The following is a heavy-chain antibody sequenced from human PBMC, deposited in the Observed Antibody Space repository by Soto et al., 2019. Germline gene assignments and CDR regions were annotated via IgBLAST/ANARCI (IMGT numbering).Heavy chain of an antibody. CDR1: GFTCSRYG. CDR3: AKDSPVSGNYQALAY. CDR2: LTPGGETT. D-gene: IGHD1-26*01. J-gene: IGHJ4*02. Sequence: GGGLRLSCAASGFTCSRYGLTWVREARGAGLEWVSALTPGGETTYYIASVRGRFTISRANARDTLYLQMNSLTAADTALYYCAKDSPVSGNYQALAYWGQGTLATVSS. V-gene: IGHV3-23*01.